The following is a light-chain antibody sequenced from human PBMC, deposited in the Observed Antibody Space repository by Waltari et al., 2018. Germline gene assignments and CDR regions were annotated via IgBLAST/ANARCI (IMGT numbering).Light chain of an antibody. V-gene: IGKV1-12*01. CDR1: QDVSTW. CDR2: GST. Sequence: DIQMTQSPSSVSASVGDRVTISCRASQDVSTWVAWYQQKPGKPPKLLIHGSTTLQSGVPSRFSGSGSGTDFTLTINGLQPDDFASYICQQTDSFPLTFGGVTKVDIK. J-gene: IGKJ4*01. CDR3: QQTDSFPLT.